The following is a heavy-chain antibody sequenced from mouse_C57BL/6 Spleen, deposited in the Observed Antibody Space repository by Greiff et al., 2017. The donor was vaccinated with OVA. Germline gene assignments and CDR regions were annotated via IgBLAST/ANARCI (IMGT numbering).Heavy chain of an antibody. V-gene: IGHV1-64*01. D-gene: IGHD1-1*01. CDR1: GYTFTSYW. CDR2: IHPNSGST. CDR3: ARSRYDYYAMDY. Sequence: QVQLQQPGAELVKPGASVKLSCKASGYTFTSYWMHWVKQRPGRGLEWIGMIHPNSGSTNYNEKFKSKATLTVDKSSSTAYMQLSSLTSEDSAVYYCARSRYDYYAMDYWGQGTSVTVSS. J-gene: IGHJ4*01.